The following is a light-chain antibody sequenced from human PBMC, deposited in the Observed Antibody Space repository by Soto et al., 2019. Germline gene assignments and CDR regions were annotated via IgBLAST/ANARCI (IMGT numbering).Light chain of an antibody. CDR3: QQYNNWPKP. V-gene: IGKV3-15*01. CDR1: QSVSGN. Sequence: EIVMTQSPATLSVSPGERATLSCRASQSVSGNLAWYQQKPGQAPRLLIYGASTRATGIPARFSGSGSATEFTLTISSLQSEDFAVYYCQQYNNWPKPFGQGTKVEIK. J-gene: IGKJ1*01. CDR2: GAS.